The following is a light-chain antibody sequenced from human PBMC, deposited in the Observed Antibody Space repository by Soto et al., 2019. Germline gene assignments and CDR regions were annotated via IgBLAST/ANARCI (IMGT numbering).Light chain of an antibody. CDR1: QSVSSN. J-gene: IGKJ5*01. Sequence: EIVMTQSPATLSVSQGERSTLXXRASQSVSSNLAWYQQKPGQAPRLIXYGASTRATGIPARFSGSGSGTEFTLTISSLQSEDFAVYYCQQYNNWPPLTFGQGTRLEIK. CDR3: QQYNNWPPLT. V-gene: IGKV3-15*01. CDR2: GAS.